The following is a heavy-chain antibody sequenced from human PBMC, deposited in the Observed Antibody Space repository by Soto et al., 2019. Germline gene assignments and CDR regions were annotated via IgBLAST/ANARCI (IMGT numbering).Heavy chain of an antibody. Sequence: EGQLVESGGDLVKPGGSLRLSCATSGFRFSDAWMSWVRQAPGKGLEWVGRVKSETDGGTTDYAAPVKGRFTVSRDDSAGTLYLQMNSLKTEDPGVYYCTSLTFWGRGTLVTVSS. CDR1: GFRFSDAW. CDR3: TSLTF. CDR2: VKSETDGGTT. J-gene: IGHJ4*02. V-gene: IGHV3-15*01.